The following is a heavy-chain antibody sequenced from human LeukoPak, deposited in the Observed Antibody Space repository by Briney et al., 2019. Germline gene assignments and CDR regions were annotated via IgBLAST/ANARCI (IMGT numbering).Heavy chain of an antibody. V-gene: IGHV3-30*18. CDR2: ISYDGSNK. CDR3: AKAYTIFGEVIFQYHYMDV. J-gene: IGHJ6*03. Sequence: PGRSLRLSYAASGFTFSSYGMHWVRQAPGKGLEWVAVISYDGSNKYYADSVKGRFTISRDNSKNTLYLQMNSLRAEDTAVYYCAKAYTIFGEVIFQYHYMDVWGKGTTVTVSS. CDR1: GFTFSSYG. D-gene: IGHD3-3*01.